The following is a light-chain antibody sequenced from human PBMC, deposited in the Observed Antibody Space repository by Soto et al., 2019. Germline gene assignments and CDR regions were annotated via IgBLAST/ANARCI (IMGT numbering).Light chain of an antibody. J-gene: IGKJ4*01. CDR3: QQYGSSPPLT. CDR2: DAS. Sequence: EIVLTQPPATLSLSPGERATPSCGASQSFIISYLAWYQQKPGLAPRLLIYDASSRATGIPDRFSGSESGTDFTLTISRLEPEDFAVDYCQQYGSSPPLTFGGGTKVDI. V-gene: IGKV3D-20*01. CDR1: QSFIISY.